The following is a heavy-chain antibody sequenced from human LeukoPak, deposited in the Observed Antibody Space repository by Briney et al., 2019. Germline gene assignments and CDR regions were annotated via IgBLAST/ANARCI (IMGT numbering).Heavy chain of an antibody. D-gene: IGHD2-15*01. J-gene: IGHJ4*02. CDR2: INHSGST. V-gene: IGHV4-34*01. CDR3: ARVSSWYWRVDY. CDR1: GGSFGGYY. Sequence: SETLSLTCAVYGGSFGGYYWSWIRQPPGKGLEWIGEINHSGSTNYNPSLKSRVTISVDTSKNQFSLKLSSVTAADTAVYYCARVSSWYWRVDYWGQGTLVTVSS.